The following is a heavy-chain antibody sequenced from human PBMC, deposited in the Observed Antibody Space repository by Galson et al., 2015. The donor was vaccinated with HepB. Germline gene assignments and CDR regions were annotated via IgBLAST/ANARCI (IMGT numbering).Heavy chain of an antibody. Sequence: SLRLSCAASGFTLSSYWMTWVRQAPGKGLEWVANIKQDGSGKYYVDAVQGRFTVSRDNAKNSLYLEMSSLRTEDTAVYHCARVPGSGTYWDYWGQGTLVTVSS. V-gene: IGHV3-7*01. CDR3: ARVPGSGTYWDY. D-gene: IGHD3-10*01. CDR2: IKQDGSGK. J-gene: IGHJ4*02. CDR1: GFTLSSYW.